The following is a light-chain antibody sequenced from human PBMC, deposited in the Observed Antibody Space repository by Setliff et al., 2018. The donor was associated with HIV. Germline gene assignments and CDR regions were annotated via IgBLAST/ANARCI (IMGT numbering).Light chain of an antibody. J-gene: IGLJ1*01. CDR2: EVT. CDR1: SRDVGGGQNY. Sequence: QSALTQPASVSGSPGQSITISCTGTSRDVGGGQNYVSWYQQYPGQAPKLMIYEVTKRPAGVSDRFSGSKSGNTASLIISGLQAEDEADYYCSSYTSSNTGVFGTGTKVTVL. V-gene: IGLV2-14*01. CDR3: SSYTSSNTGV.